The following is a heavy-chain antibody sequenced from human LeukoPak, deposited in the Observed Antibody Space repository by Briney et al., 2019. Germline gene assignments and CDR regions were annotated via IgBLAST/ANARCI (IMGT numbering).Heavy chain of an antibody. CDR1: GFTFSNYW. CDR3: ARDSEKSSSFAFDI. J-gene: IGHJ3*02. D-gene: IGHD6-13*01. V-gene: IGHV3-7*01. Sequence: GGSLRLSCAASGFTFSNYWMAWVRQAPGKGLEWVANINLDGSEKDYVDSLKGRCTISRDDAKNSLYLQVNTLRAEDTAVYYCARDSEKSSSFAFDIWGQRTVVTVSS. CDR2: INLDGSEK.